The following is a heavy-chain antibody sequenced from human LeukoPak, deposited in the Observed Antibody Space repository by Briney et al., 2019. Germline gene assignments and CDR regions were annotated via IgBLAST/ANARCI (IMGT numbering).Heavy chain of an antibody. J-gene: IGHJ2*01. Sequence: GGFLRLSCSASGFTFSNYAMTWVRQAPGKGLEWVSAIDASGGSAYYANSVKGRFTISRDNSNNTLYLQMNSLRAEDTAVYHCAKASGGYSGSYWYFDLWGRGTLVTVSS. V-gene: IGHV3-23*01. CDR2: IDASGGSA. CDR3: AKASGGYSGSYWYFDL. CDR1: GFTFSNYA. D-gene: IGHD3-10*01.